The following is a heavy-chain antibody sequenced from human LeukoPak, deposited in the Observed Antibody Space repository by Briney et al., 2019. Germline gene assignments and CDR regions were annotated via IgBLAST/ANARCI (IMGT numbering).Heavy chain of an antibody. CDR2: IKSKTDGGTT. J-gene: IGHJ3*02. D-gene: IGHD3-9*01. V-gene: IGHV3-15*01. Sequence: PGGSLRLSCAASGFTFSSYAMSWVRQAPGKGLEWVGRIKSKTDGGTTDYAAPVKGRFTISRDDSKNTLYLQMNSLKTEDTAVYYCTSYYDILTGYYPPDAFDIWGQGTMVTVSS. CDR1: GFTFSSYA. CDR3: TSYYDILTGYYPPDAFDI.